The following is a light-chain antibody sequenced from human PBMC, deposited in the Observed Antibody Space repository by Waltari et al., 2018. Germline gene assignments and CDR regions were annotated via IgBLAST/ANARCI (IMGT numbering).Light chain of an antibody. V-gene: IGLV2-23*02. CDR3: YSSAMSAFVV. J-gene: IGLJ3*02. CDR2: EVT. CDR1: RSDIGSYNF. Sequence: QSALTQPASVSGSPGQSITISCTGTRSDIGSYNFVSLYQHHPGKAPKLLLYEVTKRPSGVSDRFSGSKSGNTASLTISGLQAEDDADYYCYSSAMSAFVVFGGGTKLTVL.